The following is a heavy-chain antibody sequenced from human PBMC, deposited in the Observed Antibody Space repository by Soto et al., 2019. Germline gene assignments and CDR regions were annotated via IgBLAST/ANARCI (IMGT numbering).Heavy chain of an antibody. Sequence: QVQLVQSGGEVKKPGASVKVSCQASGYTFSDYAISWVLQAPGQGLEWMGWISASTRNTDQAQNFQGRVIMTLDTSTNTAYMELRSLRSDDTAVYYCVRCYCSVGSCYACWHFDLWGRGTLVTVSS. V-gene: IGHV1-18*01. CDR1: GYTFSDYA. CDR3: VRCYCSVGSCYACWHFDL. D-gene: IGHD2-15*01. J-gene: IGHJ2*01. CDR2: ISASTRNT.